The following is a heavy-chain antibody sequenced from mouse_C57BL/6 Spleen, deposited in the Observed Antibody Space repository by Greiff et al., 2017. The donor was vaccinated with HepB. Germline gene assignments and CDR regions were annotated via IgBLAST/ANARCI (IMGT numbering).Heavy chain of an antibody. J-gene: IGHJ4*01. D-gene: IGHD1-1*01. CDR3: ARFGSSLWYAMDY. CDR1: GYTFTSYW. V-gene: IGHV1-52*01. CDR2: IDPSDSET. Sequence: QVQLKQPGAELVRPGSSVKLSCKASGYTFTSYWMHWVKQRPIQGLEWIGNIDPSDSETHYNQKFKDKATLTVDKSSSTAYMQLSSLTSEDSAVYYCARFGSSLWYAMDYWGQGTSVTVSS.